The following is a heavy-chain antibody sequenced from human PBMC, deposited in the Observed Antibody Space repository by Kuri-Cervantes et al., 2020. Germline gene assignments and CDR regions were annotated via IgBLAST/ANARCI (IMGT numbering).Heavy chain of an antibody. D-gene: IGHD2-15*01. CDR1: GYTFTSYG. J-gene: IGHJ4*02. Sequence: SVKVSCNASGYTFTSYGISWVRQAPGQGLEWMRWINPNSGGTNYAQKFHGRVTMTRDTSISTAYMELSRLRSDDTAVYYCARVIESCSGGGCNPGGVDYWGQGTLVTVSS. CDR2: INPNSGGT. V-gene: IGHV1-2*02. CDR3: ARVIESCSGGGCNPGGVDY.